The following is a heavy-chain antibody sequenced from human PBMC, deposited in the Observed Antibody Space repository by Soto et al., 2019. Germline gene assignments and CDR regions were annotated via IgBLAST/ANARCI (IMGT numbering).Heavy chain of an antibody. CDR1: GGSISSSSYY. Sequence: QLQLQESGPGLVKPSETLSLTCTVSGGSISSSSYYWGWIRQPPGKGLEWIGSIYYSGSTYYNPSPTTRVTISVDTAKTQFSLKLSSVTAADTAGYYCARPVRGWEWGQGTLVTVSS. D-gene: IGHD1-26*01. J-gene: IGHJ4*02. CDR2: IYYSGST. CDR3: ARPVRGWE. V-gene: IGHV4-39*01.